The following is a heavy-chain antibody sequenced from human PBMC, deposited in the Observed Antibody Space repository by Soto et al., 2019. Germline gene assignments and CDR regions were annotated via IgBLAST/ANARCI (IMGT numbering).Heavy chain of an antibody. CDR2: ISAYNGNT. Sequence: QVQLVQPGAEVKKPGASVKVSCKSSGYILSDYGITWVRQAPGQGLEWMGWISAYNGNTDYAQKFQDRLTLATDTSTSTAYMELRSLRSDDTALYYCARPVTSPDHLDIWGHGTMVTVSS. CDR3: ARPVTSPDHLDI. V-gene: IGHV1-18*01. CDR1: GYILSDYG. D-gene: IGHD4-4*01. J-gene: IGHJ3*02.